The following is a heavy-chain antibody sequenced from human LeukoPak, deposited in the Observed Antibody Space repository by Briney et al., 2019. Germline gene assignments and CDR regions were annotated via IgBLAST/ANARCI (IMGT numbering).Heavy chain of an antibody. CDR1: GFTFSSYD. J-gene: IGHJ4*02. D-gene: IGHD3-10*01. CDR3: ARGYYGSADS. CDR2: IGTAGDT. V-gene: IGHV3-13*04. Sequence: PGRSLRLSCAASGFTFSSYDMHWVRQSTGKGLEWVSLIGTAGDTYYADSVKGRFTISRENAKNSLHLQMNSLRAGDTAVYYCARGYYGSADSWGQGTLVTVSS.